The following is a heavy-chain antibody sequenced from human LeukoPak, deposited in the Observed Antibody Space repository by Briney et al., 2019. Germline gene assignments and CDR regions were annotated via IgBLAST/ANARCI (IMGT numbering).Heavy chain of an antibody. Sequence: GGCLRLSCAASGFTFSSYAMSWVRQAPGKGLEWVSAISGSGDSTYYGDSVKGRFTISRDNSKNTLYLQMNSLRVEDTAVYYCAKDRGYCSSTSCSDDDYWGQGTLVTVFS. CDR1: GFTFSSYA. CDR2: ISGSGDST. V-gene: IGHV3-23*01. CDR3: AKDRGYCSSTSCSDDDY. J-gene: IGHJ4*02. D-gene: IGHD2-2*01.